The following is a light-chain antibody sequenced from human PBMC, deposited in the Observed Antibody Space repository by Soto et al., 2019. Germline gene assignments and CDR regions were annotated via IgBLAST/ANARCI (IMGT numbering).Light chain of an antibody. V-gene: IGKV3-20*01. CDR1: ESIAGTY. Sequence: EIVLTQSPGTLSLSPGDRATLSCRASESIAGTYLAWYQQKPGQAPRLLIYAASSRATGIPDKFSASGSGTDFTLTINGRGPEDFAMYYCQQYGGSPRTFGQGTKVDNK. CDR3: QQYGGSPRT. CDR2: AAS. J-gene: IGKJ1*01.